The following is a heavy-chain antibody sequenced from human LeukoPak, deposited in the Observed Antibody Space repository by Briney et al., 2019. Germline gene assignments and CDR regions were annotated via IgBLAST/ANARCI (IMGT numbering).Heavy chain of an antibody. V-gene: IGHV4-59*08. CDR3: AGHFVGAGYFQH. CDR2: IYYSGST. J-gene: IGHJ1*01. Sequence: PSETLSLTCTVSGGSISSYYWSWIRQPPGKGLEWIGYIYYSGSTNYNPSLKSRVTISVDTSKNQFSLKLSSVTAADTAVYYCAGHFVGAGYFQHWGQGTLVTVSS. D-gene: IGHD6-13*01. CDR1: GGSISSYY.